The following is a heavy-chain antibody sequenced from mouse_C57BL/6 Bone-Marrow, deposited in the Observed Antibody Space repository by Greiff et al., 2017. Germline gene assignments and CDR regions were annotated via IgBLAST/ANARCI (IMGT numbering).Heavy chain of an antibody. V-gene: IGHV1-81*01. CDR1: GYTFTSYG. CDR2: IYPRSGNT. J-gene: IGHJ4*01. D-gene: IGHD1-1*01. Sequence: QVQLKASGAELARPGASVKLSCKASGYTFTSYGISWVKQRTGQGLEWIGEIYPRSGNTYYNEKFKGKATLTADKSSSTAYMELRSLTSEDSAVYFCARGYYGSSYYAMDYWGQGTSVTVSS. CDR3: ARGYYGSSYYAMDY.